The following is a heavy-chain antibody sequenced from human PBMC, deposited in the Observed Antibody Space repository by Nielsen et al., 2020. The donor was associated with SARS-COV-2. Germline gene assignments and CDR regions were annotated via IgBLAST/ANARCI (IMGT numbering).Heavy chain of an antibody. J-gene: IGHJ4*02. V-gene: IGHV3-9*01. D-gene: IGHD1-26*01. CDR3: VRDTGAWDFDY. CDR1: GFTFDDFA. CDR2: ISWNSGSI. Sequence: SLKISCVASGFTFDDFAMHWVRQAPGKGLEWVSSISWNSGSIGYADSVKGRFTISRDNAKNSLYLQMNSLRAEDTAVYYCVRDTGAWDFDYWGQGTLITVSS.